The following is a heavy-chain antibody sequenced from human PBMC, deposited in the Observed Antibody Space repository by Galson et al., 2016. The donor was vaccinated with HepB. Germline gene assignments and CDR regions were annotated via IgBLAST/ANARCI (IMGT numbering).Heavy chain of an antibody. V-gene: IGHV3-9*01. Sequence: SLRLSCAASGFTFDNYAMHWVRQVPGKGLEWVSSISWNSDSILYVDSVKGRFTISRDNAKNSLYLQMNSLRDEDSAFYYCVKERGWGILGAALEFDYWGQGTLVTVSS. CDR1: GFTFDNYA. CDR3: VKERGWGILGAALEFDY. D-gene: IGHD1-26*01. CDR2: ISWNSDSI. J-gene: IGHJ4*02.